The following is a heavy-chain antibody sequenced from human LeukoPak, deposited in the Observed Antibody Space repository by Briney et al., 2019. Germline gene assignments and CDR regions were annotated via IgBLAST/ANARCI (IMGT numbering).Heavy chain of an antibody. Sequence: GRSLRLSCAASGFTFSSYGMHWVRQAPGKGLEWVAFIRYDGSNKYYADSVKGRFTISRDNSKNTLYLQMNSLRAEDTAVYYCAKDLSWNADYWGQGTLVTVSS. CDR3: AKDLSWNADY. J-gene: IGHJ4*02. D-gene: IGHD1-1*01. CDR2: IRYDGSNK. V-gene: IGHV3-30*02. CDR1: GFTFSSYG.